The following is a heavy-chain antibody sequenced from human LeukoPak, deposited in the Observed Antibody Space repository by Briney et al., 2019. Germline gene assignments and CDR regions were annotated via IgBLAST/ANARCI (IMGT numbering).Heavy chain of an antibody. CDR2: IRYDGSNK. CDR3: AKDGQGMATIPYEYFQD. V-gene: IGHV3-30*02. J-gene: IGHJ1*01. Sequence: GGSLRLSCASSGFTFSSYGLHWVRQAPGKGLERVAFIRYDGSNKYYADSVKGRFTISTGNSKYTLYLQINRQRAEDTAVYYCAKDGQGMATIPYEYFQDWGQGTLVTVSS. D-gene: IGHD5-24*01. CDR1: GFTFSSYG.